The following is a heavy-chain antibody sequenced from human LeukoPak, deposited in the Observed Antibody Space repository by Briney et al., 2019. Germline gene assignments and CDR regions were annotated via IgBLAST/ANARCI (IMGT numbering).Heavy chain of an antibody. Sequence: GGSLRLSCAASGFTFSSYGMNWVRQAPGKGLEWASYIRSSGSTIYYADSVKGRFTISRDNAKNSLYLQMNSLRDEDTAVYFCARVSGYSFWAPSDYWGQGTLVTVSS. D-gene: IGHD5-18*01. J-gene: IGHJ4*02. V-gene: IGHV3-48*02. CDR2: IRSSGSTI. CDR3: ARVSGYSFWAPSDY. CDR1: GFTFSSYG.